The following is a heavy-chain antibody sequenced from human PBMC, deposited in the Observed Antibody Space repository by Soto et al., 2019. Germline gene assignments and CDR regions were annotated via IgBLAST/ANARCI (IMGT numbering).Heavy chain of an antibody. J-gene: IGHJ6*03. V-gene: IGHV1-2*04. D-gene: IGHD5-12*01. Sequence: QVQLVQSGAEVKKPGASVTVSCRSSGDTFTDYYMHWVRQAPGQGLEWMGWINPNSGVTKYAQKFQGWVTMTRDTSIMTVYMQLSRLTSDDTAAYYCARESGGATATLDYYYFYMDVWGTGTTVTVSS. CDR3: ARESGGATATLDYYYFYMDV. CDR2: INPNSGVT. CDR1: GDTFTDYY.